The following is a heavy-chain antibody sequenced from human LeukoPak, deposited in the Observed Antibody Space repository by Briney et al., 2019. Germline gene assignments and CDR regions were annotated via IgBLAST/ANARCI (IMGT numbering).Heavy chain of an antibody. V-gene: IGHV4-4*07. J-gene: IGHJ3*02. CDR1: SGSISSYY. D-gene: IGHD3-22*01. CDR3: ARVAYYYDSSGYRGAFDI. Sequence: SETLSLTCTVSSGSISSYYWSWIRQPAGKGLEWIGRIYTSGSTNYNPSLKSRVTMSVDTSKNQFSLKLSSVTAADTAVYYCARVAYYYDSSGYRGAFDIWGQGTMVTVSS. CDR2: IYTSGST.